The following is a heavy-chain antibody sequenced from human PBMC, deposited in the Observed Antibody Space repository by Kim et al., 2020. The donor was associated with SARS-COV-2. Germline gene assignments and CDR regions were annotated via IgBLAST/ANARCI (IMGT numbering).Heavy chain of an antibody. V-gene: IGHV3-30*18. J-gene: IGHJ4*02. D-gene: IGHD3-10*01. Sequence: GGSLRLSCAASGFTFSSYGMHWVRQAPGKGLEWVAVISYDGSNKYYADSVKGRFTISRDNSKNTLYLQMNSLRAEDTAVYYCAKAPVVTMVRGDSSYYFDYWGQGTLVTVSS. CDR2: ISYDGSNK. CDR1: GFTFSSYG. CDR3: AKAPVVTMVRGDSSYYFDY.